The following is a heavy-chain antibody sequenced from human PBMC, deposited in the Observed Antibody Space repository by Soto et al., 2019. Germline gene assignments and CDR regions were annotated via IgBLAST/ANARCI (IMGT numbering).Heavy chain of an antibody. V-gene: IGHV4-39*01. CDR3: ATLPNYSTTYFFES. CDR1: GGSISSSPYY. CDR2: IYYSGST. D-gene: IGHD3-3*01. J-gene: IGHJ4*02. Sequence: QLQLQESGPGLVKPSETLSLTCIVSGGSISSSPYYWGWIRQPPEKGLEWIGSIYYSGSTYFNPSLKSRVTISVDTFKNQFSLKLTSVTAADTSVYYCATLPNYSTTYFFESWGQGTLVTVSS.